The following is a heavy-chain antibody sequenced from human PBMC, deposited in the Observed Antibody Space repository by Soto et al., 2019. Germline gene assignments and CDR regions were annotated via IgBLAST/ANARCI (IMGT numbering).Heavy chain of an antibody. Sequence: GGSLRLSCAASGFTFISYNLNWVRQAPGKGLEWVSVISGSSNYIYYADSVKGRFTISRDNAKNSLFLQINSLRAEDTAVYYCARAVRTGTRALYYHGMDVWGQGTTVTVSS. CDR1: GFTFISYN. CDR2: ISGSSNYI. D-gene: IGHD1-1*01. CDR3: ARAVRTGTRALYYHGMDV. J-gene: IGHJ6*02. V-gene: IGHV3-21*01.